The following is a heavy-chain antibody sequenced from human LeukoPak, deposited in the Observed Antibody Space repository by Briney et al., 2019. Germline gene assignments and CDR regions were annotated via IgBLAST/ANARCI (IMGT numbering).Heavy chain of an antibody. J-gene: IGHJ4*02. V-gene: IGHV1-18*01. CDR3: ASNVDTAMVPLDY. CDR2: ISAYNGNT. Sequence: ASVKVSCKASGGTFSSYAISWVRQAPGQGLEWMGWISAYNGNTNYAQKLQGRVTMTTDTSTSTAYMELRSLRSDDTAVYYCASNVDTAMVPLDYWGQGTLVTVSS. CDR1: GGTFSSYA. D-gene: IGHD5-18*01.